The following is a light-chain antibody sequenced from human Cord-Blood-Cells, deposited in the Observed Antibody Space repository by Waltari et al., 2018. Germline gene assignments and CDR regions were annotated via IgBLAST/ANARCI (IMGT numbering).Light chain of an antibody. J-gene: IGKJ2*01. V-gene: IGKV3-11*01. CDR1: QSVSSY. CDR2: DAS. CDR3: QQRSNWPPYT. Sequence: IVLTQSPATLSLSPGERATLSCRASQSVSSYLAWYQQNPGQAPRLLIYDASNRATSIPARFSGSGSGTDFTLTISSLEPEDFAVYYCQQRSNWPPYTFGQGTKLEIK.